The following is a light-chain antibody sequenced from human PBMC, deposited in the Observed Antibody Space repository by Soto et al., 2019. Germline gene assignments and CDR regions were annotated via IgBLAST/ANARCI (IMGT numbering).Light chain of an antibody. CDR2: DVS. CDR3: CSCARSYTSYT. J-gene: IGLJ1*01. CDR1: SSDGGGYNY. V-gene: IGLV2-11*01. Sequence: QSVLTQPRSVSGSPGQSVTISCTVASSDGGGYNYVSWYQQQPGKAPKLMIYDVSKRPSGVPDRFSGSKSGNTASPPISSHPADDDPDYYCCSCARSYTSYTFGTRTKVTV.